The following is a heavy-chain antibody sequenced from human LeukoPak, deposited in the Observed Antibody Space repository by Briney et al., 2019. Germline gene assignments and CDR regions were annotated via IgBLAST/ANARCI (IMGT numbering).Heavy chain of an antibody. CDR3: AKGINYYYYGMDV. Sequence: GGSLRLSCAASGFTFSRYRMNWVRQAAGKGLEWVANIKEDGSEKYCVDSVKGRFTISRDNSKNTLYLQMNSLRAEDTAVYYCAKGINYYYYGMDVWGQGTTVTVSS. D-gene: IGHD2-21*01. CDR1: GFTFSRYR. V-gene: IGHV3-7*03. J-gene: IGHJ6*02. CDR2: IKEDGSEK.